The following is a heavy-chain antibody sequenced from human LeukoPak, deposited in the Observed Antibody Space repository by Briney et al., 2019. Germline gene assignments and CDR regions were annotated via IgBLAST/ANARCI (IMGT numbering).Heavy chain of an antibody. J-gene: IGHJ4*02. CDR3: ARLRSITMVRGVPNSRPPLAY. CDR2: MNPNSGNT. V-gene: IGHV1-8*02. D-gene: IGHD3-10*01. Sequence: GASVKVSCKASGYTFTGYYMHWVRQAPGQGLEWMGWMNPNSGNTGYAQKFQGRVTMTRNTSISTAYMELSSLRSEDTAVYYCARLRSITMVRGVPNSRPPLAYWGQGTLVTVSS. CDR1: GYTFTGYY.